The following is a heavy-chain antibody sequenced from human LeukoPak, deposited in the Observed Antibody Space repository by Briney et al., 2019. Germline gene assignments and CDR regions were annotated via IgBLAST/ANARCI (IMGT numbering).Heavy chain of an antibody. D-gene: IGHD2-8*01. CDR1: GGTFSSYA. CDR2: IIPIFGTA. V-gene: IGHV1-69*13. CDR3: ARNRNGDYYYYYMDV. Sequence: SVKVSCKASGGTFSSYAISWVRQAPGQWLEWMGGIIPIFGTANYAQKFQGRVTITADESTSTAYMELSSLRSEDTAVYYCARNRNGDYYYYYMDVWGKGTTVTVSS. J-gene: IGHJ6*03.